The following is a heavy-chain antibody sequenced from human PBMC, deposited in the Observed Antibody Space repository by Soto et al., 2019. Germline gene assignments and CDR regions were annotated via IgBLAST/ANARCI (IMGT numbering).Heavy chain of an antibody. J-gene: IGHJ3*02. V-gene: IGHV5-10-1*04. CDR2: IDPSDSYT. D-gene: IGHD3-10*01. CDR3: ARHMVRGALDAFDI. Sequence: EVQLVQSGAEVKKPGESLRISCKVSGYSFTNYWITWVRQMPGKGLEWMGRIDPSDSYTNYSPSFEGQVTISADKSISTAYLQWSRLKASDTAMYYCARHMVRGALDAFDIWGQGTMVTVSS. CDR1: GYSFTNYW.